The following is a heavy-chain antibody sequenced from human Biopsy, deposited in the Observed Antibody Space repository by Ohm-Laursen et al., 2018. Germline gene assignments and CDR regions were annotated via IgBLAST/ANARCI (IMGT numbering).Heavy chain of an antibody. V-gene: IGHV3-66*01. J-gene: IGHJ4*02. CDR1: GFTVYNNY. CDR2: IYSGGDT. D-gene: IGHD5-24*01. Sequence: SLRLSCTASGFTVYNNYMNWVRQAPGKGLEWVSLIYSGGDTRDADSVKGRFTISRDSSKNTLYLQMNSLRVEDTAVYYCARGPSGVATRGRGQGTLVTVSS. CDR3: ARGPSGVATRG.